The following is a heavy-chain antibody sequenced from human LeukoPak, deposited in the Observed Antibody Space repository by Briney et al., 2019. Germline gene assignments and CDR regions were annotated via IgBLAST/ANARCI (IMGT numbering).Heavy chain of an antibody. D-gene: IGHD6-19*01. V-gene: IGHV3-30*04. CDR1: GFTFSTYA. Sequence: GGSLRLSCAASGFTFSTYAMNWVRQAPGKGLEWVAVISDDGRHNYYADSVKGRFTISRDNSKSTLYLQMNSLRAEDTAVYYCARGTPSSSGWLYYGMDVWGQGTTVTVSS. J-gene: IGHJ6*02. CDR3: ARGTPSSSGWLYYGMDV. CDR2: ISDDGRHN.